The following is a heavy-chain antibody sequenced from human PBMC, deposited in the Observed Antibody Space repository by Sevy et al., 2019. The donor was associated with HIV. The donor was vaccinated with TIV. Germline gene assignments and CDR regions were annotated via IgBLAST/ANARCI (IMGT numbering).Heavy chain of an antibody. CDR3: AKDSSCGGDCLRAYYMDV. Sequence: GGSLRLSCAASEFTFSSYAMSWVRQAPGKGLEWVSAISGSGGSTYYADSVKGRFTISRDNSKNTLYLQMNSLRAEDTAVYYCAKDSSCGGDCLRAYYMDVWGKGTTVTVSS. CDR1: EFTFSSYA. V-gene: IGHV3-23*01. D-gene: IGHD2-21*02. CDR2: ISGSGGST. J-gene: IGHJ6*03.